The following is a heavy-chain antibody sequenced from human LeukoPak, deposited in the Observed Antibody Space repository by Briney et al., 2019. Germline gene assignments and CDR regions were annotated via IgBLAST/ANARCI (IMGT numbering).Heavy chain of an antibody. CDR1: GGSISNYY. Sequence: RSETLSLTCRISGGSISNYYWSWIRQSPGKGLEWIGFAYYGGSSNYNPSLKSRVTMSLDKSENQFSLKLTSVTAADSAIYYCARNYYDDSGSFATYWYFDLWGRGTLVTVSS. CDR3: ARNYYDDSGSFATYWYFDL. J-gene: IGHJ2*01. CDR2: AYYGGSS. D-gene: IGHD3-22*01. V-gene: IGHV4-59*01.